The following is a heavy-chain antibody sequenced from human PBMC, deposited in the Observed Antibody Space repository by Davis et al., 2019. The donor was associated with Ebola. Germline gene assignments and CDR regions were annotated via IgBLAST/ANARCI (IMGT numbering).Heavy chain of an antibody. CDR2: ISGSGGST. J-gene: IGHJ2*01. D-gene: IGHD4-17*01. CDR3: AKKPLSTDWYFDL. CDR1: GFTFSSYA. Sequence: GESLKISCAASGFTFSSYAMSWVRQAPGKGLEWVSAISGSGGSTYYADSVKGRFTISRDNSKNTLYLQMNSLRAEDTAVYYCAKKPLSTDWYFDLWGRGTLVTVSS. V-gene: IGHV3-23*01.